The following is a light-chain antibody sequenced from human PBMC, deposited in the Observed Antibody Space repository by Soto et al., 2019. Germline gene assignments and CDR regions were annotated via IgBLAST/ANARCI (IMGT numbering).Light chain of an antibody. Sequence: ELVLTQSPGTLSLSPGERATLSCRASQSVSSSYLAWYQQKPGQAPRLLIYGASSRATGIPDRFSGSGSGTDFTLTISRLEPEDFAVYYCQQYGSSPEFTFGPGTKGDIK. CDR3: QQYGSSPEFT. V-gene: IGKV3-20*01. J-gene: IGKJ3*01. CDR2: GAS. CDR1: QSVSSSY.